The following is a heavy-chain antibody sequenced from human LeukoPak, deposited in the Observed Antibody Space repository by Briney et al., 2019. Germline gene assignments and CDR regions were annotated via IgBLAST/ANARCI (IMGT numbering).Heavy chain of an antibody. V-gene: IGHV4-61*02. J-gene: IGHJ4*02. CDR1: GGSISSGSYY. Sequence: SETLSLTCTVSGGSISSGSYYWSWIRQPAGKGLEWIGRIYTSGSTNYNPSLKSRVTISVDKSKNQFSLKLSSVTAADTAVYYCARVGTTVTNGGAFDYWGQGTLVTVSS. D-gene: IGHD4-17*01. CDR2: IYTSGST. CDR3: ARVGTTVTNGGAFDY.